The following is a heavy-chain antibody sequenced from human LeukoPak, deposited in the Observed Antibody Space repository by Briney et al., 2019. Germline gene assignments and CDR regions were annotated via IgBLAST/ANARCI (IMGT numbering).Heavy chain of an antibody. J-gene: IGHJ4*02. V-gene: IGHV4-59*08. Sequence: SETLSLTCTVSGGSLSTYHWSWIRQPPGKGLEWIGYNSYTGGTIYNPSLKSRVTVSLETSKNQFSLKLNSVTAADTAVYYCATLNTDGWYFDNWGQGTLVTVSS. CDR1: GGSLSTYH. CDR3: ATLNTDGWYFDN. D-gene: IGHD5-24*01. CDR2: NSYTGGT.